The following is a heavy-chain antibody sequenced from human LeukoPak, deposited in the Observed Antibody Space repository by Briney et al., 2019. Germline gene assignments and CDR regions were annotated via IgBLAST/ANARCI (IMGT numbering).Heavy chain of an antibody. CDR3: ARRFNSGNDDVFDI. Sequence: SETLSLTCTVSGGSISGNAWNWVRQPPGKGLEWIGRILTSGDTVYNPSLESRVTMSLDTSKNQFSLKLNSLTAADTAVYYCARRFNSGNDDVFDIWGQGTMVAVSS. CDR2: ILTSGDT. J-gene: IGHJ3*02. D-gene: IGHD1-1*01. CDR1: GGSISGNA. V-gene: IGHV4-4*07.